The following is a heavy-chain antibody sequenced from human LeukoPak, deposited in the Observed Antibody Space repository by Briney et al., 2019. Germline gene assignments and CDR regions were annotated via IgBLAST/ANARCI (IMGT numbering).Heavy chain of an antibody. Sequence: GGSLRLSCAASGFTFSSYSMNWVRQAPGKGLEWVSSISSSSSYIYYADPVKGRFTISRDNAENSLYLQMNSLRAEDTAVYYCAPDVDTAMRYWGQGTLVTVSS. CDR1: GFTFSSYS. J-gene: IGHJ4*02. V-gene: IGHV3-21*01. CDR2: ISSSSSYI. D-gene: IGHD5-18*01. CDR3: APDVDTAMRY.